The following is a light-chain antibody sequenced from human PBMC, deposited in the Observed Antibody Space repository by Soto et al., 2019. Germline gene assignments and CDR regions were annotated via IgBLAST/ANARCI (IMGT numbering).Light chain of an antibody. CDR2: DVS. CDR3: CSYAGRYSLL. J-gene: IGLJ2*01. V-gene: IGLV2-11*01. Sequence: QSALTQPRSVSGSPNQSVTISCTGTRSDVGGYDYVSWFQQQPGKGLKLMIYDVSKRPSGVPHRFSGSKSGNTASLTISGLRPEDEADYYCCSYAGRYSLLFGGGTKLTVL. CDR1: RSDVGGYDY.